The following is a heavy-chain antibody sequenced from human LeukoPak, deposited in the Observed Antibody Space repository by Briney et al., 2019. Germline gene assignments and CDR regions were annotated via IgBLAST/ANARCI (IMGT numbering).Heavy chain of an antibody. D-gene: IGHD7-27*01. CDR3: ATYKNWVAGDV. CDR2: IKEDESQE. J-gene: IGHJ6*02. CDR1: GFSFSDSW. V-gene: IGHV3-7*01. Sequence: PGGSLRLSCAASGFSFSDSWMNWVRQAPGKGPEWVANIKEDESQEHYADSVKGRFTVSRDNAKNSLFLQMNSLRVEDTAVYYCATYKNWVAGDVWGQGTTVSVSS.